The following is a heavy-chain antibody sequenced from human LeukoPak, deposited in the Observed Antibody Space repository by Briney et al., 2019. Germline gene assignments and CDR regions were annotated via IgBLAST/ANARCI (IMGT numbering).Heavy chain of an antibody. CDR1: GFTFSDYY. Sequence: GGSLRLSCVASGFTFSDYYMTRIRQAPGKGLEWVSHISSSGSDIYNADSVKGRFTISRDNAKNSLYLQMNSLRAEDTAVYYCARDPYGSGRKGSWGQGTLVTVSS. CDR3: ARDPYGSGRKGS. CDR2: ISSSGSDI. V-gene: IGHV3-11*04. J-gene: IGHJ5*02. D-gene: IGHD3-10*01.